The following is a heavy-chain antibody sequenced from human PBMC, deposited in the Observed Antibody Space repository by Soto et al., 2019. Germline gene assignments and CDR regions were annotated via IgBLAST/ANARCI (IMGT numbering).Heavy chain of an antibody. CDR1: GGSFSGYY. V-gene: IGHV4-34*01. D-gene: IGHD3-9*01. CDR2: INHSGST. Sequence: SETLSLTCAVYGGSFSGYYWSWIRQPPGKGLEWIGEINHSGSTNYNPSLKSRVTISVDTSKNQFSLKLSSVTAADTAVYYCARVPRQRDYDILTGYSWAFDIWGQGTMVTVSS. J-gene: IGHJ3*02. CDR3: ARVPRQRDYDILTGYSWAFDI.